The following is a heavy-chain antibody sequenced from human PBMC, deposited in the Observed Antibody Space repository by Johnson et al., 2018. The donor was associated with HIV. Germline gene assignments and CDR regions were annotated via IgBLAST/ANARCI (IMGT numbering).Heavy chain of an antibody. D-gene: IGHD7-27*01. CDR1: GFKFKDYY. V-gene: IGHV3-11*04. CDR2: ISSSGGIR. CDR3: ARDSTPWGGDEVGYAFDV. J-gene: IGHJ3*01. Sequence: QVQLVESGGGLVKPGGSLRVSCAASGFKFKDYYMSWIRQAPGKGLEWISYISSSGGIRYYADSVKGRFTVSRANAKNSLSLQMNSLRVEDTAVYYCARDSTPWGGDEVGYAFDVWGQGTTVVVS.